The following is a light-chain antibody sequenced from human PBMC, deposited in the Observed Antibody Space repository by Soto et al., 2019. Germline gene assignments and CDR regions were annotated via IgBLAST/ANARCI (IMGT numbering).Light chain of an antibody. V-gene: IGLV2-14*01. J-gene: IGLJ3*02. Sequence: QSALTQPASVSGSPGQSITISCTGTSSDVGGYNYVSWFQHHPGKVPKLMIYEVSHRPSGVSDRFSGSTSGTTASLTISGLQAEDEADYYCCSFTNSYTWVFGGGTKLTVL. CDR1: SSDVGGYNY. CDR2: EVS. CDR3: CSFTNSYTWV.